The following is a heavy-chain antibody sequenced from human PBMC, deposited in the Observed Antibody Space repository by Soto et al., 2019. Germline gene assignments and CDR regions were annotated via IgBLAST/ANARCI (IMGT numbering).Heavy chain of an antibody. CDR1: GFTFSSYS. CDR3: ATDGVVRGVAGY. CDR2: ISGSGGST. Sequence: GGSLRLSCAASGFTFSSYSMSWVRQAPGKGLEWVSAISGSGGSTYYADSVKGRFTISRDNSKNSLYLQMNSLRAEDTAVYYCATDGVVRGVAGYWGQGTLVTVSS. D-gene: IGHD3-10*01. J-gene: IGHJ4*02. V-gene: IGHV3-23*01.